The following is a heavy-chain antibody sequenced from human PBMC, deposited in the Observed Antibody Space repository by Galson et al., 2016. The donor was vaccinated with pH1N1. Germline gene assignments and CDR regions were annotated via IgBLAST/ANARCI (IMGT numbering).Heavy chain of an antibody. Sequence: ETLSLTCAVSGYSFSGYYWSWLRQPPGKGLEWIGEINHSGSTNYNPSLKSRVTISVDTSANQFSLKLYSVTAADTAVYYCARGRGGYNLRERQYYYSYMDVWGKGTTVTVSS. J-gene: IGHJ6*03. CDR1: GYSFSGYY. CDR2: INHSGST. CDR3: ARGRGGYNLRERQYYYSYMDV. V-gene: IGHV4-34*01. D-gene: IGHD5-24*01.